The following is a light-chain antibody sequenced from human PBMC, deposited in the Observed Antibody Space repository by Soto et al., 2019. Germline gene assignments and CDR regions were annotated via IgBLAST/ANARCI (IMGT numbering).Light chain of an antibody. CDR3: PQHNSYPLT. CDR2: ATS. V-gene: IGKV1-17*01. J-gene: IGKJ4*01. CDR1: QGIRND. Sequence: DIQMTQSPSSLSAAGGEGVSMTCRASQGIRNDLGWYQQKPGKAPKRLIYATSSLQSGVPSRFSGSGSGTDFTLTISSLQPEDFATYYCPQHNSYPLTFGGGTKVDIK.